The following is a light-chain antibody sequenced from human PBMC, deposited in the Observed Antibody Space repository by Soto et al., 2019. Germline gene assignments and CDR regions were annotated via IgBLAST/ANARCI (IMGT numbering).Light chain of an antibody. Sequence: EIMMTQSPATLSVSPGERATLSCRASQSDRNNLAWYQQKPGQAPRLLIYYASTRATGIPARFSGSGSGTEFTLTISSLQSEDFALYYCQQYNNWPPITFGQGTRLEIK. J-gene: IGKJ5*01. V-gene: IGKV3-15*01. CDR2: YAS. CDR3: QQYNNWPPIT. CDR1: QSDRNN.